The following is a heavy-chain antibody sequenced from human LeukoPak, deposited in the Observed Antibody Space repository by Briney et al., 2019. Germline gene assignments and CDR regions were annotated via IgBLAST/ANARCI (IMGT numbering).Heavy chain of an antibody. CDR2: IYYSGST. CDR3: ARDRGITMVRGVSNWFDP. Sequence: SETLSLTCAVYGGSFSGYYWSWIRQPPGKGLEWIGSIYYSGSTYYNPSLKSRVTISVDTSKNQFSLKLSSVTAADTAVYYCARDRGITMVRGVSNWFDPWGQGTLVTVSS. J-gene: IGHJ5*02. CDR1: GGSFSGYY. D-gene: IGHD3-10*01. V-gene: IGHV4-34*01.